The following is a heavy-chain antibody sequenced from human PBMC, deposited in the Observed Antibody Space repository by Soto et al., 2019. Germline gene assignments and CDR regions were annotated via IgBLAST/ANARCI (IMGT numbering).Heavy chain of an antibody. V-gene: IGHV3-48*01. D-gene: IGHD6-13*01. CDR3: ARLIAAAGTDGLDV. J-gene: IGHJ6*02. CDR2: ISSSSSTI. CDR1: GFMFSIYS. Sequence: EVQLVESGGGLVQPGGSLRLSCAASGFMFSIYSMNWVRQAPGKGLEWVSYISSSSSTIQYADSVKGRFTISRDNAKSSLFLQMNILRAEDTAIYYCARLIAAAGTDGLDVWGQGTTVTVSS.